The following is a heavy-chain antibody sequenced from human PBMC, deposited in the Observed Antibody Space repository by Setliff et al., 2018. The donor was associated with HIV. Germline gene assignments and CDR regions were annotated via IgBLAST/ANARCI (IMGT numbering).Heavy chain of an antibody. CDR1: GFSLGSSGVG. V-gene: IGHV2-5*02. D-gene: IGHD3-16*02. CDR2: IYWDDDV. J-gene: IGHJ4*01. Sequence: TLVNPPQTLTLTCTVSGFSLGSSGVGVGWVRQPPGEGLEWLALIYWDDDVRYNPSLKSRLTITKDTSRNQVDLTVSNLDPVDTATYFCVHVSFYREVYFDAWGQGILVTVPQ. CDR3: VHVSFYREVYFDA.